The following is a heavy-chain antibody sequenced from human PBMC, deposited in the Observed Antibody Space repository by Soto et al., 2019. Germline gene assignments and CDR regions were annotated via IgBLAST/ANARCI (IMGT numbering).Heavy chain of an antibody. CDR3: VKDRMSYNSVWDPFDV. J-gene: IGHJ3*01. CDR1: GFSFNTYA. Sequence: GGSLRLSCAASGFSFNTYAMSWVRQAPGRGLEWVSSIGGGGSDTNYADSVTGRFTISRDDSKSTLFLQMNSLRPEDTALYFCVKDRMSYNSVWDPFDVWGQGTLVTVSS. V-gene: IGHV3-23*01. D-gene: IGHD1-26*01. CDR2: IGGGGSDT.